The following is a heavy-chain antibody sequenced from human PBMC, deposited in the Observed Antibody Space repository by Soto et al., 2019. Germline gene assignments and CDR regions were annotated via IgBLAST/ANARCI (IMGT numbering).Heavy chain of an antibody. Sequence: GESLKISCAASGFTFSTYGMHWVRQAPGKGLEWVAVISYDGSNKYYADSVKGRFTISRDNSKNTLNLQMNSLRAEDTAVYYCAKGRIVFGAYDDFDTWGQGTMVTVSS. CDR3: AKGRIVFGAYDDFDT. CDR2: ISYDGSNK. D-gene: IGHD3-16*01. CDR1: GFTFSTYG. V-gene: IGHV3-30*18. J-gene: IGHJ3*02.